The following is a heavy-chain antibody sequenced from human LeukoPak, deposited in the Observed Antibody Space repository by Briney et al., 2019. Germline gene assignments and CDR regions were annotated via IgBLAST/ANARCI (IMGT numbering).Heavy chain of an antibody. Sequence: ASVKVSCKASGYTLRSYGITWVRQAPGQGLEWMGWISAYNGNTKYPQKLQGRVTMTTDTSTSTAYMELRSLRSEDTAVYYCARTYSGSYPRRYYFDYWGQGTLVTVSS. V-gene: IGHV1-18*01. CDR1: GYTLRSYG. CDR2: ISAYNGNT. D-gene: IGHD1-26*01. J-gene: IGHJ4*02. CDR3: ARTYSGSYPRRYYFDY.